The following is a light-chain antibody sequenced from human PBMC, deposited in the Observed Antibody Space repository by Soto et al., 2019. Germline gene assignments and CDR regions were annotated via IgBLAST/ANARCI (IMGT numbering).Light chain of an antibody. J-gene: IGKJ4*01. V-gene: IGKV3-15*01. CDR3: QQRSNWLFT. CDR2: GAS. CDR1: ESVSSN. Sequence: EVVMTQSPATLSVSPGERATLSCRASESVSSNLAWYQQRPGQAPRLVIYGASTRATGIPARFSGGGSGTEFTLTISSLQSEDFAVYYCQQRSNWLFTFGGGTKVDIK.